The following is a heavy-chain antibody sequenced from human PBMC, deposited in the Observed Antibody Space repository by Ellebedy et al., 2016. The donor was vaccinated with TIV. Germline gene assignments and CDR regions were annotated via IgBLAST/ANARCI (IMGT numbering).Heavy chain of an antibody. Sequence: GESLKISCAASGFTFSSYAMSWVRQAPGRRLKWVSAISGSGGSTHYVDSVRGRFTISRDNSKNTLYLQMTSLRAEDTAVYYCAKAPTAIFAHFYYYYYYMDVWGKGTTVTVSS. CDR3: AKAPTAIFAHFYYYYYYMDV. CDR1: GFTFSSYA. D-gene: IGHD2-21*02. CDR2: ISGSGGST. J-gene: IGHJ6*03. V-gene: IGHV3-23*01.